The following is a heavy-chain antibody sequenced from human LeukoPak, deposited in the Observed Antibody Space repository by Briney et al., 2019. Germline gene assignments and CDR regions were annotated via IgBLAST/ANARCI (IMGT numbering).Heavy chain of an antibody. V-gene: IGHV3-48*03. Sequence: GGSLRLSCAASGFTFSSYEMNWVRQAPGKGLEWVSYISSSGSTIYYADSVKGRFTISRDNAKNSLYLQMNSLRAEDTAVYYCARDYYGSGSYFNYYYYYMDVWGKGTTVTISS. CDR2: ISSSGSTI. J-gene: IGHJ6*03. CDR3: ARDYYGSGSYFNYYYYYMDV. D-gene: IGHD3-10*01. CDR1: GFTFSSYE.